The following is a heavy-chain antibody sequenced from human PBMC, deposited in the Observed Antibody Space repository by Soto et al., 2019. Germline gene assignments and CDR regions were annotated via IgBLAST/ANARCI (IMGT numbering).Heavy chain of an antibody. CDR1: GFRFNEYE. Sequence: EVQLVESGGGLVQPGGSLRLSCVGSGFRFNEYEINWVRQAPGKGLEWIAYINSGGSLIYYAASVKGRFTISRDNSKNTLFLHMSNLRAEDTAMYYCTIVRVADSALDHWGQGTLVTVSS. D-gene: IGHD3-10*02. V-gene: IGHV3-48*03. CDR3: TIVRVADSALDH. CDR2: INSGGSLI. J-gene: IGHJ4*02.